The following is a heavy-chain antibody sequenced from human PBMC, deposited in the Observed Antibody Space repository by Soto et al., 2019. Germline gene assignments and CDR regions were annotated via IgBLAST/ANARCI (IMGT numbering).Heavy chain of an antibody. J-gene: IGHJ6*02. D-gene: IGHD5-18*01. V-gene: IGHV1-8*01. CDR1: GYTFTSYD. CDR2: MNPNSGNT. Sequence: QVQLVQSGAEVKKPGASVKVSCKASGYTFTSYDINWVRQATGQGLEWMGWMNPNSGNTGYAQKFQGRVTMTRNTSISTAYMGLSSLRSEDTSVYYCAREGRAQLWRYYYYGMDVWGQGTTVTVSS. CDR3: AREGRAQLWRYYYYGMDV.